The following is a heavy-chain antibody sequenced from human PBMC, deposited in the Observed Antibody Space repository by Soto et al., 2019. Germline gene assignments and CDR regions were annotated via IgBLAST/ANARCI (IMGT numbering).Heavy chain of an antibody. CDR3: CRCQGGVIVEYYYHGLDV. D-gene: IGHD3-16*01. Sequence: EVQLVESGGALVQPGGSLTLSCAASGFIFSGSAIHWVRQASGKGLEWVGRIRSRANNYATSSAASVKGRFTFSRDDSKNSAYLQMNTLKTEDTAVYDCCRCQGGVIVEYYYHGLDVWGQGTTVTVSS. CDR2: IRSRANNYAT. CDR1: GFIFSGSA. V-gene: IGHV3-73*02. J-gene: IGHJ6*02.